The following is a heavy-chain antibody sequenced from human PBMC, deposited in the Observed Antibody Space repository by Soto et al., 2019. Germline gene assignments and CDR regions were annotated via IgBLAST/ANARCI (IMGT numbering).Heavy chain of an antibody. CDR3: TSSPPATPDD. Sequence: EVQLVESGGGLVQPGGSLRLSCVASEFTFSRYWMHWVRQAPGKGLVWVARIDPDGSGRGYADSVKGRFTISRDNAQKTLYLQMNGLRAEDTAVYYCTSSPPATPDDWVQGTLVTVSS. J-gene: IGHJ4*02. CDR1: EFTFSRYW. V-gene: IGHV3-74*01. CDR2: IDPDGSGR.